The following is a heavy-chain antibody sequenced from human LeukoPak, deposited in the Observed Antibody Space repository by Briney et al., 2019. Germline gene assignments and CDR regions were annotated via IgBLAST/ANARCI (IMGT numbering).Heavy chain of an antibody. V-gene: IGHV3-23*01. D-gene: IGHD3-10*01. CDR2: ISGSGGST. CDR1: GFTFSSYA. J-gene: IGHJ4*02. Sequence: GGSLRLSCAASGFTFSSYAMSWVRQAPGKGLEWVSAISGSGGSTYYADSVKGRFTISRDNSKNTLYLQMNSLRADDTAVYYCAKLPFMVRGASDYWGQGTLVTVSS. CDR3: AKLPFMVRGASDY.